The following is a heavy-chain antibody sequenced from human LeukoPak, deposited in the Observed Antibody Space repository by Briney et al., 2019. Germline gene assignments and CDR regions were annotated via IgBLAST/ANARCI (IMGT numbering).Heavy chain of an antibody. CDR1: GFTFSNYA. J-gene: IGHJ4*02. V-gene: IGHV3-23*01. CDR2: ISGSGGST. CDR3: ARGLYSSSP. Sequence: GGSLSLSCAASGFTFSNYAMSWVRQAQGKGLEWVSAISGSGGSTYYADSVKGRFTISRDNSKNTLYLQMNSLRVEDTAVYYCARGLYSSSPWGQGALVTVSS. D-gene: IGHD6-6*01.